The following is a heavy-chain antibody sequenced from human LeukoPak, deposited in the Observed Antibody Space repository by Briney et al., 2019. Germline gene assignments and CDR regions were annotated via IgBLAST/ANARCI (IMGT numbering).Heavy chain of an antibody. CDR1: GGSISGYY. Sequence: SETLSPTCTVSGGSISGYYWSWIRQPPGKGLEWIGYIHSSGSTNYNPSLKSRVTISGDTSKNQVSLNLSSMTAADTAVYYCARHPPTTPFDYWGQGTLVTVSS. CDR3: ARHPPTTPFDY. D-gene: IGHD1-7*01. CDR2: IHSSGST. J-gene: IGHJ4*02. V-gene: IGHV4-59*08.